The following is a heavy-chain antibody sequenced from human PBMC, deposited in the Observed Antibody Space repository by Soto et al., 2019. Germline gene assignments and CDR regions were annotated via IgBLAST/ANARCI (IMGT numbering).Heavy chain of an antibody. V-gene: IGHV1-8*02. CDR3: ARGATTTTVGYYYYGMDV. Sequence: GSSVKVSRKAGGYTFTCYYRHWVRQAPGQGREGMGWMNPNSGNTGYAQKFQGRVTMTSNTSISTAYMELSSLRSEDTAVYYCARGATTTTVGYYYYGMDVWGQGTTVTVSS. CDR2: MNPNSGNT. D-gene: IGHD4-4*01. CDR1: GYTFTCYY. J-gene: IGHJ6*02.